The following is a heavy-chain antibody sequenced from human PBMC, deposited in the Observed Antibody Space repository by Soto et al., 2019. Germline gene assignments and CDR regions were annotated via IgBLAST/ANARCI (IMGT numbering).Heavy chain of an antibody. J-gene: IGHJ4*02. CDR2: TYYRSKWYN. D-gene: IGHD6-13*01. V-gene: IGHV6-1*01. CDR1: GYTVSSNTAT. CDR3: ARDHEQVVRGLES. Sequence: SQTLSLTCAISGYTVSSNTATWNWIRQSPSRGREWLGSTYYRSKWYNDYALSVKSRITINPDTSKNQFSLQLNSVTPEDTAVYYCARDHEQVVRGLESWGQGTKVTVSS.